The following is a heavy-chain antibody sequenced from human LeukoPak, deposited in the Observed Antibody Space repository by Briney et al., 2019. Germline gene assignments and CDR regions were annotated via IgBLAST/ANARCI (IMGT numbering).Heavy chain of an antibody. V-gene: IGHV3-48*03. J-gene: IGHJ3*02. CDR1: GFTFSSYE. CDR2: ISSSGSAI. D-gene: IGHD4-11*01. CDR3: ARDALQSKAFDI. Sequence: GGSLRLSCAASGFTFSSYEMNWVRQAPGKGLEWVSYISSSGSAIYYADSVKGRFTISRDNAKNSLYLQMNSLRAEDTAVYYCARDALQSKAFDIWGQGTMVTASS.